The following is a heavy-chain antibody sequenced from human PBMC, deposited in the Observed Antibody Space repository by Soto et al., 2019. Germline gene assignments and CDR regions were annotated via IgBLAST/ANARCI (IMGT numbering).Heavy chain of an antibody. J-gene: IGHJ5*02. CDR1: GYTFTSYG. D-gene: IGHD1-7*01. CDR3: ARDQLELLEYNWFDP. V-gene: IGHV1-18*01. CDR2: ISAYNGNT. Sequence: ASVKVSCKASGYTFTSYGISWVRQTPGQGLEWMGWISAYNGNTNYAQKLQGRVTMTTDTSTSTAYMELRSLRSDDTAVYYCARDQLELLEYNWFDPWGQGTLVTVSS.